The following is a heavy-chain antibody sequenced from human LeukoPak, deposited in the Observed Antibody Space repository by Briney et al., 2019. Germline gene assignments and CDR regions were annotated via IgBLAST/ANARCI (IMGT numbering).Heavy chain of an antibody. V-gene: IGHV4-34*01. D-gene: IGHD2-15*01. CDR2: INHSGSA. Sequence: PSETLSLTCAVCGGSFSGYYWSWIRQPPGKGLEWIREINHSGSANYNPSLKSRVTISVDTSRNQFSLKLSSVTAADTAVYYCARLNRRYCSGGSCYSYYFDYWGQGTLVTVSS. CDR3: ARLNRRYCSGGSCYSYYFDY. CDR1: GGSFSGYY. J-gene: IGHJ4*02.